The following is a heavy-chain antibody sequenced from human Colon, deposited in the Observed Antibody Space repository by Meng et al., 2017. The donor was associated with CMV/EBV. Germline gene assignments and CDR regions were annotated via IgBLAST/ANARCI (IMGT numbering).Heavy chain of an antibody. CDR1: GFTFTTYW. CDR3: ARDNPSYRPLDY. V-gene: IGHV5-51*01. J-gene: IGHJ4*02. D-gene: IGHD1-14*01. Sequence: GESLKISCRGSGFTFTTYWIAWVRQMPGKGLEWMGIIYPNDNDTRYSPSFQGQVTISADKSIGTAYLQWSSLKAEDTAVYYCARDNPSYRPLDYWGQGTPVTVSS. CDR2: IYPNDNDT.